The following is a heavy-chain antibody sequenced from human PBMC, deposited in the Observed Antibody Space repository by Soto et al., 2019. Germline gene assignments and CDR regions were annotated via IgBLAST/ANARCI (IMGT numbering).Heavy chain of an antibody. CDR2: IYWGDDK. V-gene: IGHV2-5*02. D-gene: IGHD3-10*01. J-gene: IGHJ5*02. CDR1: GFSLSTSGVG. Sequence: QITLKESGPTLVKPTQTLTLTCTFSGFSLSTSGVGVGWIRQPPGKALEWLTLIYWGDDKRYSPSLKSRLTXTXATSKNQVVLTMTNMDPVDTATYYCAHTLVGRGFDPWGQGTLVTVSS. CDR3: AHTLVGRGFDP.